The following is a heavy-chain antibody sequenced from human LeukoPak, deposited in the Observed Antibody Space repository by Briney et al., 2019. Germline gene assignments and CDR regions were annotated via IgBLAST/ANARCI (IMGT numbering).Heavy chain of an antibody. CDR1: GFTFSGSG. CDR3: TSRCALSGCYDGFEI. Sequence: GGSLKLSCAASGFTFSGSGMHWVRQASGKGLEWVGRIRSKANTYATAYAASVKGRFTVSRDDSENTAYLQMNSLKTEDTAVYYCTSRCALSGCYDGFEIWGQGTMVTVSS. CDR2: IRSKANTYAT. V-gene: IGHV3-73*01. J-gene: IGHJ3*02. D-gene: IGHD6-19*01.